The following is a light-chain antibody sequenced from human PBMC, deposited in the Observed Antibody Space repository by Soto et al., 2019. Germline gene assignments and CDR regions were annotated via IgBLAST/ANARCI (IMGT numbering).Light chain of an antibody. V-gene: IGLV4-69*01. CDR3: QTWASGTRV. CDR1: TGHSSYV. CDR2: LSSDGSH. J-gene: IGLJ3*02. Sequence: QLVLTQSPSASAPLGASVTLTCTLTTGHSSYVIAWHQQQPEKGPRYLMKLSSDGSHIKGDGIPARFSGSSSGAERYLTISSLQSEDEADYYCQTWASGTRVFGGGTKLTVL.